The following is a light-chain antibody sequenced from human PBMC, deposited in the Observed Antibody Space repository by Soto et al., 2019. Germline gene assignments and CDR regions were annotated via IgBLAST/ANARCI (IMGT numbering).Light chain of an antibody. CDR1: QSVRSY. J-gene: IGKJ1*01. V-gene: IGKV3-11*01. CDR2: DAS. CDR3: QQRSNWPWT. Sequence: EIVLTQSPGTLSLSPGERATLSCRASQSVRSYLAWYQHKPGQAPRLLIYDASHRATGISARFSGSGSGTDFTLTISSLEPEDFAVYYCQQRSNWPWTFGQGTKVDIK.